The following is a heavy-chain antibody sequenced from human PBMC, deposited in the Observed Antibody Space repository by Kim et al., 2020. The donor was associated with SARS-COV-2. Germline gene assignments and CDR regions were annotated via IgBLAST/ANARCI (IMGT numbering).Heavy chain of an antibody. CDR2: FVPIFRSA. CDR3: ARDISSSGYFSSSGASFDF. V-gene: IGHV1-69*13. J-gene: IGHJ4*02. CDR1: GGTFLV. Sequence: SVKVSCKASGGTFLVINWVRQAPGQGLEWLGGFVPIFRSANYAQKFQGRLTITADESTNTAYMELTSLASEDTAVYFCARDISSSGYFSSSGASFDFWGQGTLVTVSS. D-gene: IGHD5-12*01.